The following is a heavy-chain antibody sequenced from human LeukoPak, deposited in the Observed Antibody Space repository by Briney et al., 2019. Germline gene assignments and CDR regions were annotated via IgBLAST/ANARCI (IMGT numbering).Heavy chain of an antibody. CDR3: ARLDSTGWYVFDF. V-gene: IGHV4-39*01. D-gene: IGHD6-19*01. CDR2: IYYSGST. J-gene: IGHJ4*02. Sequence: KPSETLSLTCTVSGGSISSSSYYWGWIRQPPGKGLEWIGSIYYSGSTYYNPSLKSRVTISVDTSKNQFSLKLSSVTAADTAVYYCARLDSTGWYVFDFWGQGTLVTVSS. CDR1: GGSISSSSYY.